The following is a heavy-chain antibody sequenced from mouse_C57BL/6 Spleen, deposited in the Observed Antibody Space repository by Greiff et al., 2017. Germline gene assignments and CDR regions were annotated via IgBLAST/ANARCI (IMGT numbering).Heavy chain of an antibody. CDR3: TTDYGTPWFAY. D-gene: IGHD2-1*01. Sequence: DVQLQESGAELVRPGASVKLSCTASGFNIKDDYMHWVKQRPEQGLEWIGWIDPENGDTEYASKFQGKATITADTSSNTAYLQLSSLTSEDTAVYYCTTDYGTPWFAYWGQGTLVTVSA. V-gene: IGHV14-4*01. J-gene: IGHJ3*01. CDR2: IDPENGDT. CDR1: GFNIKDDY.